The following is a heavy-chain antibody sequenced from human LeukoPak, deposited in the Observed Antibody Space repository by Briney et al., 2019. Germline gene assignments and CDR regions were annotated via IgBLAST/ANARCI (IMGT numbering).Heavy chain of an antibody. J-gene: IGHJ4*02. V-gene: IGHV1-2*02. CDR1: GYTFTGYY. Sequence: RASVKVSCKASGYTFTGYYMHWVRQVPGQGLEWMGWINPNSGGTNYAQKFQGRVTMTRDTSISTAYMELSRLRSDDTAVYYCARVGFITMVRGVINEFDYWGQGTLVTVSS. CDR2: INPNSGGT. D-gene: IGHD3-10*01. CDR3: ARVGFITMVRGVINEFDY.